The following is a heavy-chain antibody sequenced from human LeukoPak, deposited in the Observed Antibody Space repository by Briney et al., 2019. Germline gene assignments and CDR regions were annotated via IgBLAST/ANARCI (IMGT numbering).Heavy chain of an antibody. J-gene: IGHJ4*02. V-gene: IGHV4-34*01. CDR1: GGSFSGYY. Sequence: SETLCLTCAVYGGSFSGYYWSWIRQPPGKGLEWIGEINHSGSTNYNPSLKSRVTISVDTSKNQFSLKLSSVTAADTAVYYCARENNVVRGPNDYWGQGTLVTVSS. CDR2: INHSGST. CDR3: ARENNVVRGPNDY. D-gene: IGHD3-10*01.